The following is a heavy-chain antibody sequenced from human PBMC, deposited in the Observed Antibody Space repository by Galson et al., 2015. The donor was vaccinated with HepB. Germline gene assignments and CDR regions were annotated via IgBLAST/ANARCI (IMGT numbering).Heavy chain of an antibody. V-gene: IGHV3-30*18. J-gene: IGHJ4*02. CDR3: AKGAGWYGMYGYFDY. CDR1: GFTFSSYG. D-gene: IGHD6-19*01. Sequence: SLRLSCAASGFTFSSYGMHWVRQAPGKGLEWVAVISYDGSNKYYADSVKGRFTISRDNSKNTLYLQMNSLRAEDTAVYYCAKGAGWYGMYGYFDYWGQGTLVTVSS. CDR2: ISYDGSNK.